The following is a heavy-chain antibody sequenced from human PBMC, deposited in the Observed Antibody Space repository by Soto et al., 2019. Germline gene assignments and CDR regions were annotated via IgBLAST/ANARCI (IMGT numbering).Heavy chain of an antibody. Sequence: SETLSLTCTVSGGSISSGGYYWSWIRQHPGKGLEWIGYIYYSGNTYYNPSLKSRVTISVDTSKNQFSLKLSSVTAADTAVYYCARARLFDYDFWSGTPNWFDPWGQGTLVTVSS. J-gene: IGHJ5*02. CDR3: ARARLFDYDFWSGTPNWFDP. CDR1: GGSISSGGYY. D-gene: IGHD3-3*01. CDR2: IYYSGNT. V-gene: IGHV4-31*03.